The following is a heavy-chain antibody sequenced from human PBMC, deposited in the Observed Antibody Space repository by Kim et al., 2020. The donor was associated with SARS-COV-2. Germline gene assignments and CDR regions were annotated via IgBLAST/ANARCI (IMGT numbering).Heavy chain of an antibody. V-gene: IGHV4-31*02. Sequence: STYYNPSLKSRVTISVDTSKNQFSLKLSSVTAADTAVYYCARVLLRYFDRWGQGTLVTVSS. D-gene: IGHD3-9*01. CDR2: ST. J-gene: IGHJ4*02. CDR3: ARVLLRYFDR.